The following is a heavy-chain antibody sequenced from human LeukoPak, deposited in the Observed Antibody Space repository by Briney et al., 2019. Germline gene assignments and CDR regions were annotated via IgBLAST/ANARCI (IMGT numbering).Heavy chain of an antibody. CDR3: ARHGLETYYYGSGGEAYMDV. Sequence: GESLKISCKGSGYSFTSYWIGWVRQMPGKGLEWMGIIYPGDSDTRYSPSFQGQVTISADESISTAYLQWSSLKASDTAMYYCARHGLETYYYGSGGEAYMDVWGKGTTVTVSS. D-gene: IGHD3-10*01. CDR1: GYSFTSYW. CDR2: IYPGDSDT. V-gene: IGHV5-51*01. J-gene: IGHJ6*03.